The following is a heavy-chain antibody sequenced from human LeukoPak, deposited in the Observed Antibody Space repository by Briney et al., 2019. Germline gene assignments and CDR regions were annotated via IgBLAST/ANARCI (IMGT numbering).Heavy chain of an antibody. J-gene: IGHJ3*02. CDR1: GYTFTSYG. Sequence: ASVNVSCKASGYTFTSYGISWVRQAPGQGLEWMGWISAYNGNTNYAQKLQGRVTMTTDTSTSTAYMELRSLRSDDTAVYYCASYARGGDAFDIWGQGTMVTVSS. CDR2: ISAYNGNT. D-gene: IGHD2-2*01. V-gene: IGHV1-18*01. CDR3: ASYARGGDAFDI.